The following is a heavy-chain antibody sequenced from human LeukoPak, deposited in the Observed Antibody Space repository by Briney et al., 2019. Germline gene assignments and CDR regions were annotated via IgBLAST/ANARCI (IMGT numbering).Heavy chain of an antibody. CDR1: GGSVSSHF. J-gene: IGHJ6*03. Sequence: PSETLSLTCGVSGGSVSSHFWSWIRQPPGKGLEWIGYIYNSGITNYNPSLKSRVTMSVDTSKNQFSLMLRSVTAADTAVYYCARDHLPAGAPGYYMGVWGKGTTVTVSS. CDR2: IYNSGIT. D-gene: IGHD4/OR15-4a*01. CDR3: ARDHLPAGAPGYYMGV. V-gene: IGHV4-59*02.